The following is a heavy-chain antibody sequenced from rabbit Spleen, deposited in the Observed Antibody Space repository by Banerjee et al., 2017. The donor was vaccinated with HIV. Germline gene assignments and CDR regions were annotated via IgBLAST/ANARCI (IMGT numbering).Heavy chain of an antibody. V-gene: IGHV1S40*01. D-gene: IGHD2-1*01. CDR3: ARGSATMTMVITGYCFGL. Sequence: QSLEESGGDLVKPGASLTLTCKASGVDFSGDSYDSYMCWVRQAPEKGLEWIACIDIGSSGFTYFARGAKGRFTVSKTSSTTVTLQVTSLTAADTATYFCARGSATMTMVITGYCFGLWGQGTLVTVS. J-gene: IGHJ4*01. CDR2: IDIGSSGFT. CDR1: GVDFSGDSY.